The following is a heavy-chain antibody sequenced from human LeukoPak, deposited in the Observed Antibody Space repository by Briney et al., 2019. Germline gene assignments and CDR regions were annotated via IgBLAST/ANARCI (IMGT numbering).Heavy chain of an antibody. CDR3: ARFCSSTSCSSAEYFQH. Sequence: SETLSLTCTVSGASISSYYWSWIRQPPGKGLEWIGYIYHSGSTYYNPSLKSRVTISVDRSKNQFSLKLSSVTAADTAVYYCARFCSSTSCSSAEYFQHWGQGTLVTVSS. CDR1: GASISSYY. CDR2: IYHSGST. D-gene: IGHD2-2*01. V-gene: IGHV4-59*12. J-gene: IGHJ1*01.